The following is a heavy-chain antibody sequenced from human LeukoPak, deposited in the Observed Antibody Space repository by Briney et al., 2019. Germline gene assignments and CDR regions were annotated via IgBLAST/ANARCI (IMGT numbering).Heavy chain of an antibody. V-gene: IGHV3-23*01. D-gene: IGHD3/OR15-3a*01. CDR2: IGDSGGKS. CDR3: AKGRALWTYDFDS. J-gene: IGHJ5*01. CDR1: GFTFSRYA. Sequence: PGGSLRLSCAASGFTFSRYAMTWVRRAPGKGLEWVSTIGDSGGKSYYPDSVKGRFTISRDLSKDTLFLEMHNLRAEDTAVYYCAKGRALWTYDFDSWGQGTLVTVSS.